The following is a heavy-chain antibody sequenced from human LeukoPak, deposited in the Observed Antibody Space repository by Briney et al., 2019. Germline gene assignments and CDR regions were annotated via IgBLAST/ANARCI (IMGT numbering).Heavy chain of an antibody. CDR3: ASGLNCSSTSCYWFAAFDI. Sequence: PGGSLRLSCAASGFTFSSNYMSWVRQAPGKGLEGVSVIYRGGSTYYSDSVKGRFTISRDNSKNTLYLQMNSLRAEDTAVYYCASGLNCSSTSCYWFAAFDIWGQGTMVTVSS. CDR1: GFTFSSNY. J-gene: IGHJ3*02. V-gene: IGHV3-53*05. D-gene: IGHD2-2*01. CDR2: IYRGGST.